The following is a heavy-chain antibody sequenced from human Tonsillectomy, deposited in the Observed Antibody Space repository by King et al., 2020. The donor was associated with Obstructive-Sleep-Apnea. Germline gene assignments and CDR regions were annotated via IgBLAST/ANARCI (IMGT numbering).Heavy chain of an antibody. CDR3: ARTRLHRATMVFSDY. CDR1: GDTFSTNA. Sequence: QVQLVESGAEVKRPGSSVKVSCKASGDTFSTNAITWVRQAPGQGLEWVGGIIPIIDKANYAQRFQGRVTITADESTSTAYLHLSSLTSEDTAVYYCARTRLHRATMVFSDYWGQGTLVTVSS. CDR2: IIPIIDKA. V-gene: IGHV1-69*01. D-gene: IGHD2-8*01. J-gene: IGHJ4*02.